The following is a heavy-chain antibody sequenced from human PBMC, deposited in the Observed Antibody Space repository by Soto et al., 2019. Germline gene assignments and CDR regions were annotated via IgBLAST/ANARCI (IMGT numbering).Heavy chain of an antibody. CDR2: ISAYKGNT. CDR1: GYTFTSYG. J-gene: IGHJ4*02. D-gene: IGHD5-18*01. V-gene: IGHV1-18*01. CDR3: ARGDGDRVMVSPHLVY. Sequence: QVQLVQSGAEVKKPGASVKVSCKASGYTFTSYGISWVRQAPGQGLEWMGWISAYKGNTNYAQKLQGRVTMTTDTHTSTAYMELGSLRSDDTAVYYCARGDGDRVMVSPHLVYWGQGPLVTVFS.